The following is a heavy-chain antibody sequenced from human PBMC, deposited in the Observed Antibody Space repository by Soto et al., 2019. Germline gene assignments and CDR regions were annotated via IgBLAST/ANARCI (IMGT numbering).Heavy chain of an antibody. CDR1: GFTFTNYA. V-gene: IGHV3-23*01. CDR2: ISGFGGNL. J-gene: IGHJ4*02. CDR3: AKEDGSLASRFLEWVIDY. D-gene: IGHD3-3*01. Sequence: GGSLRLSCAASGFTFTNYAMSWVRQAPGKGLEWVSSISGFGGNLYYADSVRGRFTISRDNSRNTLFLQMTNLRAEDTAVYYCAKEDGSLASRFLEWVIDYWGQGTLVTVSS.